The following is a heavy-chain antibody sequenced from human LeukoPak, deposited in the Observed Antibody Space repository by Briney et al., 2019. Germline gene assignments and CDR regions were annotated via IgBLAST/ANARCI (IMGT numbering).Heavy chain of an antibody. CDR1: GYTFTSYA. CDR3: ATAPSIEWELLPLGRRYYHYYGMDV. V-gene: IGHV1-3*01. CDR2: INAGNGNT. D-gene: IGHD1-26*01. Sequence: ASVKVSCKTSGYTFTSYAMHWVRQAPGQRRKWMGWINAGNGNTKYSQKFQGRVTMPEDTSTDTAYMELSSLRSEDTAVYYCATAPSIEWELLPLGRRYYHYYGMDVWGQGTTVTVSS. J-gene: IGHJ6*02.